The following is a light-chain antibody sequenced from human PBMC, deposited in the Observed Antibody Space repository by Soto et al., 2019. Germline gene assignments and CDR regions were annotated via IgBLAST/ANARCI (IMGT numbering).Light chain of an antibody. Sequence: ETVMTQSPLSLPVTPGEPASISCRSSQSLLHSNGYNYLHWYLQKPGQSPQLLIYLGSNRASGVPDRFSGSGSGTDFTLKISRVEAEDVGVYYCMESLQSPFTFGQGTKLEIK. CDR2: LGS. CDR1: QSLLHSNGYNY. V-gene: IGKV2-28*01. CDR3: MESLQSPFT. J-gene: IGKJ2*01.